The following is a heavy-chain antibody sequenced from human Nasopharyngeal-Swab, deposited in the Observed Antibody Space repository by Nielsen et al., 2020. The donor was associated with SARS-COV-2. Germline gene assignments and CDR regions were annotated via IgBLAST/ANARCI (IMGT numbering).Heavy chain of an antibody. J-gene: IGHJ4*02. V-gene: IGHV3-30*02. Sequence: GESLKISCAASGFTFSNYGMHWVRQAPGKGLEWVAFIRYDGSNKYYADSVKGRFTISRDNSKNTLSLQMNSLRAEDTAVYYCAKDAGGYSSSWGQGTLVTVSS. D-gene: IGHD6-13*01. CDR2: IRYDGSNK. CDR1: GFTFSNYG. CDR3: AKDAGGYSSS.